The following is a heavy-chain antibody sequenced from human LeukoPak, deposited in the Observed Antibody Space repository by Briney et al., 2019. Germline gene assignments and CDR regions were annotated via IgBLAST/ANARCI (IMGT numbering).Heavy chain of an antibody. V-gene: IGHV1-18*01. CDR3: AREVREYYYYYMDV. CDR1: GYTFTSYG. D-gene: IGHD1-26*01. CDR2: ISAYNGNT. J-gene: IGHJ6*03. Sequence: ASVKVSCKASGYTFTSYGISWVRQAPGQGREWMGWISAYNGNTNYAQKLQGRVTMTTDTSTSTAYMELRSLRSDDTAVYYCAREVREYYYYYMDVWGKGTTVTVSS.